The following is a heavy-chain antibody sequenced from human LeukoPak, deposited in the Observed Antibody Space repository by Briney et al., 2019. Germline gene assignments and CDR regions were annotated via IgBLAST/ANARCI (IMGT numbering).Heavy chain of an antibody. CDR1: GFTFSSYG. CDR3: ARGATFEY. V-gene: IGHV3-30*03. D-gene: IGHD5-24*01. J-gene: IGHJ4*02. Sequence: GRSLRLSCAASGFTFSSYGMHWVRQAPGKGLEWVAVISYDGSNKYYADSVKGRFTISRDNAKNSLNLQMNSLRVEDTALYYCARGATFEYWGQGTLVTVSS. CDR2: ISYDGSNK.